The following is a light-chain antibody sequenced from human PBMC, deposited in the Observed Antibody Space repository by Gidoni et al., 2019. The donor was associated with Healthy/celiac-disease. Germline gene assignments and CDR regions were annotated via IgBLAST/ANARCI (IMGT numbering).Light chain of an antibody. CDR3: QQSYSTPQP. Sequence: DIQMTQSPSSLSASVGDRVTITCRSSQSTSSYLNWYQQKPGKAPKLLIYAASSLQSGVPSRFSGSGSGTDFTLTISSLQPEDFATYYCQQSYSTPQPFGQGTKVEIK. CDR1: QSTSSY. CDR2: AAS. V-gene: IGKV1-39*01. J-gene: IGKJ1*01.